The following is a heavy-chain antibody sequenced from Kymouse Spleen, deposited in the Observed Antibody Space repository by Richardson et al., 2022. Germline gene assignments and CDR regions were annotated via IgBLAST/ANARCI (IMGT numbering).Heavy chain of an antibody. V-gene: IGHV3-15*01. CDR1: GFTFSNAW. CDR2: IKSKTDGGTT. J-gene: IGHJ2*01. D-gene: IGHD3-10*01. Sequence: EVQLVESGGGLVKPGGSLRLSCAASGFTFSNAWMSWVRQAPGKGLEWVGRIKSKTDGGTTDYAAPVKGRFTISRDDSKNTLYLQMNSLKTEDTAVYYCTSITMVRGVINWYFDLWGRGTLVTVSS. CDR3: TSITMVRGVINWYFDL.